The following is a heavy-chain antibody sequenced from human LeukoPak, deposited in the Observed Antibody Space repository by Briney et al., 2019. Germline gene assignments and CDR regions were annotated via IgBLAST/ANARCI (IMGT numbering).Heavy chain of an antibody. CDR2: IYSGGST. CDR3: AKDLRQWLVYDAFDI. J-gene: IGHJ3*02. CDR1: GFTVSSNY. Sequence: GGSLRLSCAASGFTVSSNYVSWVRQAPGKGLEWVSVIYSGGSTYYADSVKGRFTISRDNSRNTLYLQMNSLRAEDTAVYYCAKDLRQWLVYDAFDIWAKGQWSPSLQ. V-gene: IGHV3-53*01. D-gene: IGHD6-19*01.